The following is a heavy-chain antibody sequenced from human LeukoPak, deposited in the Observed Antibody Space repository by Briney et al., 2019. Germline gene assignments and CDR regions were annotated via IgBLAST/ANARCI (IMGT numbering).Heavy chain of an antibody. Sequence: HPAGSLRLSCAASGFTFSSYWMDWVRQVPGKVLVWVSGINSDGRMTRYAESVKGRFTISRDNAKNTLYLQMSSLRAEDTAVYYCARVGSTDSPHAFDIWGQGTTVTVSS. CDR3: ARVGSTDSPHAFDI. CDR2: INSDGRMT. V-gene: IGHV3-74*01. CDR1: GFTFSSYW. J-gene: IGHJ3*02. D-gene: IGHD3-22*01.